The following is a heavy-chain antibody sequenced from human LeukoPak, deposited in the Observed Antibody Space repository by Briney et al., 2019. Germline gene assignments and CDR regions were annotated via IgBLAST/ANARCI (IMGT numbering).Heavy chain of an antibody. J-gene: IGHJ3*02. CDR3: VTNYGDYVWAFDI. V-gene: IGHV1-24*01. CDR2: FDPEDGET. D-gene: IGHD4-17*01. CDR1: GYTLTELS. Sequence: ASVKVSCKVSGYTLTELSMHWVRQAPGKGLEWMGGFDPEDGETIYAQKFQGRVTMTEDTSTDTAYMELSSLRSEDTAVYYCVTNYGDYVWAFDIWGQGTMVTVSS.